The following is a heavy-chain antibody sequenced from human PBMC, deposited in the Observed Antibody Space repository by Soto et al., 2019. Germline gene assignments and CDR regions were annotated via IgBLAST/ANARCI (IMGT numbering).Heavy chain of an antibody. CDR3: ARDPYYDFWCGSNWFDP. D-gene: IGHD3-3*01. CDR1: GYTFTNYA. V-gene: IGHV1-3*01. J-gene: IGHJ5*02. CDR2: INAGNGDT. Sequence: ASVKVSCKASGYTFTNYAMHWVRQAPGQRLEWMGWINAGNGDTKYSQNFQGRVTITRDTSASTAYMELSSLRSEDTAVYYCARDPYYDFWCGSNWFDPWGQGTLVTVSS.